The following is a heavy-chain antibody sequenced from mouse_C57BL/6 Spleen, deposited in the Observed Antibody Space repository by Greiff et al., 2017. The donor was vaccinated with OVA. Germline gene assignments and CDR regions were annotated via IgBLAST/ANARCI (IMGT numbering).Heavy chain of an antibody. CDR2: IDPSDSET. CDR1: GYTFTSYW. V-gene: IGHV1-52*01. CDR3: ARSGGNLPLRYFDV. J-gene: IGHJ1*03. D-gene: IGHD2-1*01. Sequence: QVQLQQPGAELVRPGSSVKLSCKASGYTFTSYWMHWVKQRPIQGLEWIGNIDPSDSETHYNQKFKDKATLTVDKSSSTAYMQLSSLTSEDSAVYYCARSGGNLPLRYFDVWGTGTTVTVSS.